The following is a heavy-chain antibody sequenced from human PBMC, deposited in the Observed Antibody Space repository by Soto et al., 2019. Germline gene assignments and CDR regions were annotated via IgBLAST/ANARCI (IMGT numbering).Heavy chain of an antibody. V-gene: IGHV3-30*04. Sequence: PGGSLRLSCAASGLTFSSYAMHWVRQAPGKGLEYVAVISYSGTSKYYADSVKGRFSISRDNSKNTLYLQMNSLRAEDTAVYYCAKGWSYYVDYWGQGTLVTVSS. CDR2: ISYSGTSK. D-gene: IGHD1-26*01. J-gene: IGHJ4*02. CDR3: AKGWSYYVDY. CDR1: GLTFSSYA.